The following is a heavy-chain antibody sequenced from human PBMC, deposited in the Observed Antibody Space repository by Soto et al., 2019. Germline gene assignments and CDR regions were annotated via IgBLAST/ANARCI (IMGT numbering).Heavy chain of an antibody. CDR2: INHSGSN. Sequence: PSATLSLTCVVSGGAFSTYFYNWIIQSPGKGLEWIGEINHSGSNNYSPSLKSRVTMSLDTSKNQFSLKLTSVTAADTAVYYCARGGSNDWQVAFDIWCQGTMVTVSS. CDR1: GGAFSTYF. J-gene: IGHJ3*02. CDR3: ARGGSNDWQVAFDI. V-gene: IGHV4-34*01. D-gene: IGHD3-9*01.